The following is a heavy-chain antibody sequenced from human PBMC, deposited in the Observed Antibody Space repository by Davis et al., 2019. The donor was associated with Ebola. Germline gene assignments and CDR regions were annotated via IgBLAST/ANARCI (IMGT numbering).Heavy chain of an antibody. Sequence: PSETLSLTCAASGFTISSYAMTWVRQAPGKGLEWVSGISGSGGRTHYADSVKGRFTISRDNSKNTVYLQMNSLRAEDTALYYCAKDKGKTTYYFYGMDVWGQGTTVTVSS. D-gene: IGHD1-1*01. CDR3: AKDKGKTTYYFYGMDV. V-gene: IGHV3-23*01. J-gene: IGHJ6*02. CDR2: ISGSGGRT. CDR1: GFTISSYA.